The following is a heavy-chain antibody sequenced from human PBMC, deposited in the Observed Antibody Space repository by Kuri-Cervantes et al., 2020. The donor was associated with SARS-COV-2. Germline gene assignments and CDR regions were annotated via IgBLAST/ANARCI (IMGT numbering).Heavy chain of an antibody. CDR1: GFTFSSYS. CDR3: ARDRGVRGWYFDY. J-gene: IGHJ4*02. Sequence: GESLKISCAASGFTFSSYSMNWVRQAPGKGLEWVSSISSSSSYIYYADSVKGRFTISRDNAKNPLYLQMNSLRAEDTAVYYCARDRGVRGWYFDYWGQGTLVTVSS. D-gene: IGHD3-10*01. V-gene: IGHV3-21*01. CDR2: ISSSSSYI.